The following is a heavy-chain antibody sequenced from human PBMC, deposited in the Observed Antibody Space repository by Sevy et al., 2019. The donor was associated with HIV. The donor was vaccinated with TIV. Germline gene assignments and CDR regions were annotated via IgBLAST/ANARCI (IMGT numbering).Heavy chain of an antibody. D-gene: IGHD3-10*01. V-gene: IGHV3-7*01. CDR2: IKQDGSEK. J-gene: IGHJ6*02. Sequence: GGSLRLSCAASEFSFSSYWMTWVRQAPGKGLEWVANIKQDGSEKYYVDSVKGRFTISRDNAYKSLYLQMNSLRVEDTAVYYCARDPGDYYGSGSYIDNFYGMDVWGQGTTVTVSS. CDR1: EFSFSSYW. CDR3: ARDPGDYYGSGSYIDNFYGMDV.